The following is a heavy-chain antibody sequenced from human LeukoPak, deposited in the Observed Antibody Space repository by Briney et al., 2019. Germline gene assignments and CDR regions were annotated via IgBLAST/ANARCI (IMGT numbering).Heavy chain of an antibody. CDR2: INHSGST. J-gene: IGHJ4*02. V-gene: IGHV4-34*01. CDR1: GGSFSGYY. CDR3: ARAWLVLFDY. Sequence: SETLSLTCAVYGGSFSGYYCSWIRQPPGKGLEWIGEINHSGSTNYNPSLKSRVTISVDTSKNQFSLKLSSVTAADTAVYYCARAWLVLFDYWGQGTLVTVSS. D-gene: IGHD6-19*01.